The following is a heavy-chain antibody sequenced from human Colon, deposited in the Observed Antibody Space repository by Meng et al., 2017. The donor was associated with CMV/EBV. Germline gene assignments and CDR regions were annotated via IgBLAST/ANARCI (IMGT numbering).Heavy chain of an antibody. CDR1: GYNFTSFW. CDR3: ARVGYMAVRYNWNRNYFDH. D-gene: IGHD1-20*01. CDR2: IYAGDSVI. Sequence: GGSLRLSCKGSGYNFTSFWIGWVRQMPGKGLEWMGLIYAGDSVIRSSPSFQGQFTFSADKSITNAFLQWTSLKASDTAMYYCARVGYMAVRYNWNRNYFDHWGQGTLVTVSS. V-gene: IGHV5-51*01. J-gene: IGHJ4*02.